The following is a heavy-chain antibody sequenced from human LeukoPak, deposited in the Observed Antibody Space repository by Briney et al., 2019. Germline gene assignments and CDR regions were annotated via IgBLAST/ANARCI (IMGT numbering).Heavy chain of an antibody. Sequence: GGSLRLSCAASGFTFSIYGMTWVRQAPGKGLERVSSISSSSTYISHADSLKGRFTISRDNAKNSLYLQMNSLRAEDTAVYYCARGSSSEPDYWGQGTLVTVSS. V-gene: IGHV3-21*01. J-gene: IGHJ4*02. D-gene: IGHD6-6*01. CDR2: ISSSSTYI. CDR1: GFTFSIYG. CDR3: ARGSSSEPDY.